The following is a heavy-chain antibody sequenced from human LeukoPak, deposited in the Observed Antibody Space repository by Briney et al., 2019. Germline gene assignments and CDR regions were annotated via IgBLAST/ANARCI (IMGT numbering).Heavy chain of an antibody. CDR3: AKGPYCSSTSCYGFDY. V-gene: IGHV3-23*01. Sequence: PGGSLRLSCAASGFTFSSYAMSWVRQAPGKGLEWVSAISGSGGSTYYADSVKGRFTVSRDNSKNTLYLQMNSLRAEDTAVYYCAKGPYCSSTSCYGFDYRGQGTLVTVSS. CDR2: ISGSGGST. J-gene: IGHJ4*02. CDR1: GFTFSSYA. D-gene: IGHD2-2*01.